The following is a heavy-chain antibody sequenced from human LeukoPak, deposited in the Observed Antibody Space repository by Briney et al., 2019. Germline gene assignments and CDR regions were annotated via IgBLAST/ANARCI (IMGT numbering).Heavy chain of an antibody. CDR3: IVFGDSNH. Sequence: GGTLRLSCAASGLTGSHNYVSWVRQAPGKGLEWVSAIHTSGDTCYADSMKGRFTISRDTSKTTLYLQINSLRVEDTAVYYCIVFGDSNHWGQGTLVTVSS. CDR2: IHTSGDT. V-gene: IGHV3-53*01. J-gene: IGHJ5*02. CDR1: GLTGSHNY. D-gene: IGHD4-17*01.